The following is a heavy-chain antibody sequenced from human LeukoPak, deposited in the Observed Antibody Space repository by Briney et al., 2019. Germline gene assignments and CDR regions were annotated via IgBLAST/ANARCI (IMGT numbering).Heavy chain of an antibody. CDR3: ARSGRGAYFDY. CDR2: ISAYNGNT. CDR1: GYTFTSYG. D-gene: IGHD1-14*01. Sequence: ASVKVSCKASGYTFTSYGISWVRQAPGQGLEWMGWISAYNGNTNYAQKLQGRVTMTMTTDTSTSTAYMELRSLRSDDTAVYYCARSGRGAYFDYWGQGTLVTVSS. V-gene: IGHV1-18*01. J-gene: IGHJ4*02.